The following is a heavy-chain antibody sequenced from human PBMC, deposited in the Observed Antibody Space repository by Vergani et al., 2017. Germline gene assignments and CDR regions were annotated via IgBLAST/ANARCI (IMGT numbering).Heavy chain of an antibody. J-gene: IGHJ4*02. CDR1: GYTFTDYF. CDR3: ARVGTSSSRDYFDY. D-gene: IGHD2-2*01. CDR2: INPNSGGT. V-gene: IGHV1-2*02. Sequence: QVQLVQSGAEVKKPGASVKVSCKASGYTFTDYFMHWVRQAPGQGLEWMGGINPNSGGTNHAQKFQGRVTMTRDTSISTAYMELSNLRSDDTAVYYCARVGTSSSRDYFDYWGQGTLVTVSS.